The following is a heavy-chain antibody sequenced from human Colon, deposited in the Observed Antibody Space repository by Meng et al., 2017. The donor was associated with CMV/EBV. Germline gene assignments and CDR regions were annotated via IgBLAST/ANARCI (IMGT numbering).Heavy chain of an antibody. V-gene: IGHV3-7*01. J-gene: IGHJ4*02. CDR2: IKQDGSET. Sequence: GESLKISCAASGFTFTSYWMSWVRQAPGKGLEWVANIKQDGSETYYVDSVKGRFTISRDNAKNSLYLQMNGLSAEDTAVYYCARGASASYRTPPGYWGQGTLVTVSS. CDR1: GFTFTSYW. D-gene: IGHD1-26*01. CDR3: ARGASASYRTPPGY.